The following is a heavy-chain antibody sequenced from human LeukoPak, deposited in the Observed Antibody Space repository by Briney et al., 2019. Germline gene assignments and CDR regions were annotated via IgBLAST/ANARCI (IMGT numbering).Heavy chain of an antibody. CDR1: GFTFSYYS. CDR3: AKEIFSGLLYIDY. V-gene: IGHV3-48*04. CDR2: IRSRDGTV. D-gene: IGHD5-12*01. J-gene: IGHJ4*02. Sequence: GGSLRLSCVASGFTFSYYSMNWARQAPGKGLEWISYIRSRDGTVSYADSVKGRFSISRDNAKNTLYLQMNSLRVEDTAVYYCAKEIFSGLLYIDYWGQRTLVTVSS.